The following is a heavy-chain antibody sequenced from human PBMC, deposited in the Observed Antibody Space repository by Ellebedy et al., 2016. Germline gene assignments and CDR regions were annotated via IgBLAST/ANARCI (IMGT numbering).Heavy chain of an antibody. J-gene: IGHJ6*02. Sequence: GGSLRLSXAASGFTFSSYGMHWVRQAPGKGLEWVAVISYDGSNKYYADSVKGRFTISRDNSKNTLYLQMNSLRAEDTAVYYCARAGTTGTTYYYYGMDVWGQGTTVTVSS. CDR3: ARAGTTGTTYYYYGMDV. V-gene: IGHV3-30*03. CDR1: GFTFSSYG. CDR2: ISYDGSNK. D-gene: IGHD1/OR15-1a*01.